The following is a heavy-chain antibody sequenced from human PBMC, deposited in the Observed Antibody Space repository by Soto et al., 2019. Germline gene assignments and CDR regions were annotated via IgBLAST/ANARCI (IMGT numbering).Heavy chain of an antibody. CDR1: GGSIMSYY. V-gene: IGHV4-4*07. CDR2: IYTTGST. CDR3: ARDLFRAGIDV. Sequence: PSETLSLTCSVSGGSIMSYYWTWIRQAAGKGQEWIGRIYTTGSTNYNLSLKGRVTMSVDTSKNQFSLRLSSVTAADTAVYYGARDLFRAGIDVWGQGTTVTVSS. J-gene: IGHJ6*02.